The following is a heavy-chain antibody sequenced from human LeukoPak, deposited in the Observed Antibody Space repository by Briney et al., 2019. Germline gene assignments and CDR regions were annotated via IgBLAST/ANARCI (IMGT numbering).Heavy chain of an antibody. J-gene: IGHJ4*02. CDR3: AKDGLAYCGGDCHFDY. V-gene: IGHV3-23*01. CDR2: ISGSGGST. D-gene: IGHD2-21*02. Sequence: GGSLRLSCAASGFTFSSYSMNWVRQAPGKGLEWVSAISGSGGSTYYADSVKGRFTISRDNSKNTLYLQMNSLRAEDTAVYYCAKDGLAYCGGDCHFDYWGQGTLVTVSS. CDR1: GFTFSSYS.